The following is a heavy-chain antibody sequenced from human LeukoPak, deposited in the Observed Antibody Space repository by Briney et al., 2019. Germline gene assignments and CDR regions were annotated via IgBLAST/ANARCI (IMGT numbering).Heavy chain of an antibody. Sequence: GGSLRLSCAASGFTLRSYWMSWVRQAPGKGLEWVANIREDGSGKYYVDSVEGRFTISRDNSKNTLYLQMNSLRAEDTAVYYCAKDLAGIVATNYFDYWGQGTLVTVSS. D-gene: IGHD5-12*01. CDR2: IREDGSGK. CDR1: GFTLRSYW. J-gene: IGHJ4*02. CDR3: AKDLAGIVATNYFDY. V-gene: IGHV3-7*01.